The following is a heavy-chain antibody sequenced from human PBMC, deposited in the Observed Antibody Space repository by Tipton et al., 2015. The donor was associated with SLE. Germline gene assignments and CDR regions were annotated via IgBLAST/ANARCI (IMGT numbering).Heavy chain of an antibody. V-gene: IGHV4-38-2*01. CDR1: GYSISSGYY. CDR2: IYHSGST. Sequence: TLSLTCVVSGYSISSGYYWGWIRQPPGKGLEWIGSIYHSGSTYYNPSLKSRVTISVDTSKNQFSLKLSSVTAADTAVYYCARLRRSWDSQHWGQGTLVTVSS. J-gene: IGHJ1*01. D-gene: IGHD6-13*01. CDR3: ARLRRSWDSQH.